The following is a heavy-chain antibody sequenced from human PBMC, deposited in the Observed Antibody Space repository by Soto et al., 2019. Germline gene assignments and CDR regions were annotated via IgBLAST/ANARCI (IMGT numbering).Heavy chain of an antibody. V-gene: IGHV4-59*01. CDR2: IYYTGDT. Sequence: PSETLSLTCTVSGGSINNYYWSWIRQPPGRTLEWIGYIYYTGDTNYNPSLIRRVTMSVDTSKNQFSLQLTSMSDADTAVYYCARAFKPREPLLNFDYWGQGTLVTVSS. J-gene: IGHJ4*02. CDR3: ARAFKPREPLLNFDY. D-gene: IGHD1-26*01. CDR1: GGSINNYY.